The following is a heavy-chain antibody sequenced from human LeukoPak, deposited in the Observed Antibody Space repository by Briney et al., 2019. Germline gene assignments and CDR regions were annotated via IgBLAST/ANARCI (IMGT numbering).Heavy chain of an antibody. D-gene: IGHD3-22*01. CDR1: RFTVSSNY. V-gene: IGHV3-53*01. Sequence: PGGSLRLSCAASRFTVSSNYMSWVRQAPGKGLEWVSVIYSGGSTYYADSVKGRFTISRDNSKNTLYLQMNSLRAEDTAVYYCARDFGDSSGYYADYWGQGTLVTVSS. J-gene: IGHJ4*02. CDR2: IYSGGST. CDR3: ARDFGDSSGYYADY.